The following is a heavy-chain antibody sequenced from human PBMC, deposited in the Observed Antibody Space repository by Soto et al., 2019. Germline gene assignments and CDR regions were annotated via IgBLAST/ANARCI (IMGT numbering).Heavy chain of an antibody. V-gene: IGHV3-33*01. CDR2: IWYDGSEK. D-gene: IGHD1-26*01. J-gene: IGHJ4*02. Sequence: GGSLRLSCAASGFTFRDSGMHWVRQAPGKGLEWVAVIWYDGSEKYYADSVRGRFTTSRDNSRTTLYLQMNSLRAEDTAVYYCARDSLSGTYYLDYWGQGTLV. CDR1: GFTFRDSG. CDR3: ARDSLSGTYYLDY.